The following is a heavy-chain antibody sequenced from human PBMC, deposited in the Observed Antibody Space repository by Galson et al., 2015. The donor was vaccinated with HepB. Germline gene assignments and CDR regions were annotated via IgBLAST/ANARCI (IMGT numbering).Heavy chain of an antibody. D-gene: IGHD2-15*01. CDR3: ATVGDCSGGSCYHNFDY. V-gene: IGHV1-69-2*01. Sequence: VKVSCKVSGYTFTDYYMHWVQQAPGKGLEWMGLVDPEDGETIYAEKFQGRVTITADTSTDTAYMELSSLRSEDTAVYYCATVGDCSGGSCYHNFDYWGQGTLVTVSS. CDR1: GYTFTDYY. CDR2: VDPEDGET. J-gene: IGHJ4*02.